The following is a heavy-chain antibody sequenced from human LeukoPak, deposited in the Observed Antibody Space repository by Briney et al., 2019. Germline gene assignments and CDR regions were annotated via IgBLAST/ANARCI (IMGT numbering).Heavy chain of an antibody. CDR2: IHQDGSEK. CDR1: GLTFSNHW. CDR3: ARDKVVGATYFDY. V-gene: IGHV3-7*01. J-gene: IGHJ4*02. Sequence: PGGSLRLSCAASGLTFSNHWMSWVRQAPGKGPEWVANIHQDGSEKYYVDSVKGRFTISRDNAKNSLYLQMDSLRAEDTAIYYCARDKVVGATYFDYWGQGTLVTVSS. D-gene: IGHD1-26*01.